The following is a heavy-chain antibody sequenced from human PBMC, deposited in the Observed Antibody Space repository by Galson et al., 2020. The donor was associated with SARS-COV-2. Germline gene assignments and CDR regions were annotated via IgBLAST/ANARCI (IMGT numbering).Heavy chain of an antibody. CDR2: IWYDGSEK. CDR3: ARNPYHFDSSAYPDY. CDR1: GFTFSSFG. Sequence: GGSLRLSCAASGFTFSSFGMHWVRQTPGKGLEWVAFIWYDGSEKYYADSVKGRFTISRDNSKNTLYLQMNSLRAEETAMYYCARNPYHFDSSAYPDYWGQGTLVTVSS. V-gene: IGHV3-33*01. D-gene: IGHD3-22*01. J-gene: IGHJ4*02.